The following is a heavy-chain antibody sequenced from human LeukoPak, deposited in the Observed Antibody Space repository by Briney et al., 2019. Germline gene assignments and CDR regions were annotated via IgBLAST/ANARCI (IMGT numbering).Heavy chain of an antibody. CDR3: ARQTTVLNWFDP. CDR2: IYYSGST. V-gene: IGHV4-59*08. J-gene: IGHJ5*02. D-gene: IGHD4-17*01. CDR1: GGSISSYY. Sequence: SETLSLTCTVSGGSISSYYWSWIRQPPGKGLEWIGYIYYSGSTNYNPSLKSRVTISVDTSKNQFSLKLSSVTAADTAVYYCARQTTVLNWFDPWGQGILVTVSS.